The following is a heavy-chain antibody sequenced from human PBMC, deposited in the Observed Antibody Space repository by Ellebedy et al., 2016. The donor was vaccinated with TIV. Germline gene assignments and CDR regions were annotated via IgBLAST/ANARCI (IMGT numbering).Heavy chain of an antibody. V-gene: IGHV3-48*02. CDR2: ISSSSSTI. CDR3: ARERNQLDY. CDR1: GFTFSSYS. J-gene: IGHJ4*01. Sequence: PGGSLRLSCAASGFTFSSYSMNWVRQAPGKGLEWVSYISSSSSTIYYAESVKGRFTISRDTAKNLLYLQMNRLRDEDTAVYYCARERNQLDYWGQGTLVIVSS.